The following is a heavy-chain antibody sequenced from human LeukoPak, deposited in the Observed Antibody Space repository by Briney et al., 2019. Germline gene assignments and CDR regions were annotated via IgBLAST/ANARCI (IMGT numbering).Heavy chain of an antibody. V-gene: IGHV3-23*01. J-gene: IGHJ4*02. CDR2: ISGSGGST. D-gene: IGHD6-6*01. CDR1: GFTFSSYA. Sequence: GGSLRLSCAASGFTFSSYAMSWVRQAPGQGLEWVSAISGSGGSTNYADSVKGRFTISRDNSKNTLYLQMNSLRAEDTAVYYCAKGNYGSFYFDYWGQGTLVTVSS. CDR3: AKGNYGSFYFDY.